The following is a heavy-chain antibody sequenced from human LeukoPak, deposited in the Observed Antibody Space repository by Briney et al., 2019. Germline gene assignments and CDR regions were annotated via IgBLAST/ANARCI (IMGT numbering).Heavy chain of an antibody. CDR3: ARGTVTTIDY. D-gene: IGHD4-17*01. V-gene: IGHV4-34*01. CDR2: INHSGST. J-gene: IGHJ4*02. Sequence: SETLSLTCAVYGGSFIGYYWSWIRQPPGKGLEWIGEINHSGSTNYNPSLKSRVTISVDTSKNQFSLKVSSVTAADTAVYYCARGTVTTIDYWGQGTLVTVSS. CDR1: GGSFIGYY.